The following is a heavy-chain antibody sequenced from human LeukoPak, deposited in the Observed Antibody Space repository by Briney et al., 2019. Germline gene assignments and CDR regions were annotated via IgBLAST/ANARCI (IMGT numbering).Heavy chain of an antibody. J-gene: IGHJ4*02. Sequence: GGSPRLSCGVSGLTFIRHGMYWVRQAPGKGLEWVSGIPASGGATYYADSVKGRFTISRDNSKSTLFLQMNSLRAEDTALYYCASRDPCSGNICYGLGYWGQGTLVTVSS. CDR1: GLTFIRHG. D-gene: IGHD2-15*01. CDR2: IPASGGAT. V-gene: IGHV3-23*01. CDR3: ASRDPCSGNICYGLGY.